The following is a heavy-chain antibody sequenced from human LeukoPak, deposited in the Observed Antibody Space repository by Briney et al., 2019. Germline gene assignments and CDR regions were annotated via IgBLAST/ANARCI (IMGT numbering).Heavy chain of an antibody. CDR3: ARIIAAAGKPDAFDI. CDR2: IYPGDSDT. CDR1: GYSFTSYW. Sequence: GESLKISCKGSGYSFTSYWIGWVRQMPGKGLEWMGIIYPGDSDTRYSPSFQGQVTISADKSISTAYLQWSSLKASDTAMYYCARIIAAAGKPDAFDIWGQGTMVTVSS. V-gene: IGHV5-51*01. J-gene: IGHJ3*02. D-gene: IGHD6-13*01.